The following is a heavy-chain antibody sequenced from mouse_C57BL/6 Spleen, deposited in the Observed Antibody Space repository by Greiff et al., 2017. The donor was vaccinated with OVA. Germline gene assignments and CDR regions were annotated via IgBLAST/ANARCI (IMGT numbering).Heavy chain of an antibody. CDR1: GYTFTSYW. D-gene: IGHD1-2*01. J-gene: IGHJ4*01. CDR3: ARYHDGAMDY. V-gene: IGHV1-72*01. Sequence: QVQLQQPGAELVMPGASVKLSCKASGYTFTSYWMHWVKQRPGQGLEWIGRIDPNSGGTKYNEKFKSKATLTVDKPSSTAYMQLSSLTSEDSAVYYCARYHDGAMDYWGQGTSVTVSS. CDR2: IDPNSGGT.